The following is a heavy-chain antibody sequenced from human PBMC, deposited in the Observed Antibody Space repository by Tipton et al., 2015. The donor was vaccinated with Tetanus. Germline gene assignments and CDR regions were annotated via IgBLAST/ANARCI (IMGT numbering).Heavy chain of an antibody. Sequence: TLSLTCTVTGDSISSSRFYWGWVRLAPGKGPEWIGSIYYRGDTYHSPSLKSRVTMSVETSKNQFSVTLSSVTAADTAVYYCARHLWGYWFHPWGQGTRLTVSS. CDR1: GDSISSSRFY. V-gene: IGHV4-39*01. CDR3: ARHLWGYWFHP. J-gene: IGHJ5*02. CDR2: IYYRGDT. D-gene: IGHD7-27*01.